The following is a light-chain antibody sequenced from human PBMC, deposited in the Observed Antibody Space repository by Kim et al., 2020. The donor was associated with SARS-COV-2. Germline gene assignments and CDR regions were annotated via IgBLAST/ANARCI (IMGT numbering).Light chain of an antibody. CDR3: CSYAGGYSHVL. V-gene: IGLV2-11*01. CDR2: DVS. Sequence: QSALTQPRSVSGSPGQSVTISCTGTSSDAGGYNYVSWYQQHPGKAPKLMIYDVSKRPSGVPDRFSGSKSGNTASLTISGLQAEDEADYYCCSYAGGYSHVLFGGGTQLTV. J-gene: IGLJ2*01. CDR1: SSDAGGYNY.